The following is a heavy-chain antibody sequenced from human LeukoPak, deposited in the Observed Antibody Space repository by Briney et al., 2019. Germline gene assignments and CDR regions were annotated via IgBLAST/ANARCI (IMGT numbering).Heavy chain of an antibody. CDR3: ARDGYSAAEGNNWFDP. D-gene: IGHD6-13*01. CDR2: ISAHNGNT. CDR1: GYTFTSYG. Sequence: ASVKVSCKASGYTFTSYGISWVRQAPGQGLEWMGWISAHNGNTNYAQKLQGRVTMTTDTSTSTAYMELRSLRSDDTAVYYCARDGYSAAEGNNWFDPWGQGTLVTVSS. V-gene: IGHV1-18*01. J-gene: IGHJ5*02.